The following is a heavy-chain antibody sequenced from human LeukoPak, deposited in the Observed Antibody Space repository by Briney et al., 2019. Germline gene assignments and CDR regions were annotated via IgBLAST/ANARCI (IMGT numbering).Heavy chain of an antibody. J-gene: IGHJ4*02. CDR1: GYTFTAYA. Sequence: GASVKVSCKSSGYTFTAYAIHWVRQAPGQGLEWMGWINPNSGGTNYAQKFQGRVTMTRDTSISTAYMEMSRLGSDDTAIYYCAGANYYASGTYYPGYWGQGTLVTVSS. V-gene: IGHV1-2*02. D-gene: IGHD3-10*01. CDR2: INPNSGGT. CDR3: AGANYYASGTYYPGY.